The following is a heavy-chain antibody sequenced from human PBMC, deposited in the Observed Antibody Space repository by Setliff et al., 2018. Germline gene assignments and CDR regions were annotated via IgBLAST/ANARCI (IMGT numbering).Heavy chain of an antibody. CDR2: IDRSGNT. CDR1: GDSISTGINY. Sequence: SETLSLTCTVSGDSISTGINYWSWIRQPAGKGLEWIGHIDRSGNTNFNPSLKSRVTISGDRSKDQFSLELSSVTAADTAVYYCARSLGSGSYYGSRPFHSDYWGQGILVTVSS. J-gene: IGHJ4*02. V-gene: IGHV4-61*09. D-gene: IGHD3-10*01. CDR3: ARSLGSGSYYGSRPFHSDY.